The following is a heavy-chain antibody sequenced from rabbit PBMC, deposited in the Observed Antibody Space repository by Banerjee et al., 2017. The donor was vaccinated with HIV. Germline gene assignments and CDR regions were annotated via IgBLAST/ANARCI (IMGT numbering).Heavy chain of an antibody. J-gene: IGHJ4*01. CDR3: ARDLAGVIGWNFGL. CDR1: GFSFSNKYV. CDR2: IDAGSRGST. V-gene: IGHV1S45*01. D-gene: IGHD4-1*01. Sequence: QEQLEESGGGLVQPGGSLALTCKASGFSFSNKYVMCWVRQAPGKGLEWIACIDAGSRGSTYYASWAKGRFTISKTSSTTVALQMTSLTAADTATYFCARDLAGVIGWNFGLWGPGTLVTVS.